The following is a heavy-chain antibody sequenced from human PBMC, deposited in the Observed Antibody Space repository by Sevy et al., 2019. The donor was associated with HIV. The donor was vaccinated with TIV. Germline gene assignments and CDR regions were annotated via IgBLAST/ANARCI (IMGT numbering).Heavy chain of an antibody. CDR3: ARGCISTSCYNYYYYGMDV. CDR2: IWYDGSNK. CDR1: GFTFSSYG. J-gene: IGHJ6*02. D-gene: IGHD2-2*02. Sequence: GGSLRLSCAASGFTFSSYGMHWVRQAPGKGLEWVAVIWYDGSNKYYADSVKGRFTISRDNSKNTLYLQMDSLRAEDTAANYCARGCISTSCYNYYYYGMDVWGQGTTVTVSS. V-gene: IGHV3-33*01.